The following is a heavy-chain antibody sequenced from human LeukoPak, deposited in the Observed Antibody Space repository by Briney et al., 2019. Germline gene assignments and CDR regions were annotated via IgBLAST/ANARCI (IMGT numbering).Heavy chain of an antibody. CDR1: GFTFSTYY. D-gene: IGHD5-12*01. CDR3: TRGYVGIDY. CDR2: INPDGGST. Sequence: GGSLRLSCVASGFTFSTYYMYWVRQAPGKGLVWVARINPDGGSTAYADSVKGRFTISRDNAKHTLYLQMNSLRVDDTAVYYCTRGYVGIDYWGQGTLVTVSS. V-gene: IGHV3-74*01. J-gene: IGHJ4*02.